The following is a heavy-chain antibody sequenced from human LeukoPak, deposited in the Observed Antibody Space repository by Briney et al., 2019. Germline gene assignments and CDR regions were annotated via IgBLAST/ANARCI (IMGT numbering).Heavy chain of an antibody. Sequence: PSETLSLTCAVSGGSISSSSWWSWVRQPPGKGLEWIGYIYYSGCTNYNPSLKSRVTISVDTSKNQFSLKLSSVTAADTAVYYCARRRVAGNYYYYYMDVWGKGTTVTVSS. D-gene: IGHD6-19*01. CDR1: GGSISSSSW. V-gene: IGHV4-4*02. CDR3: ARRRVAGNYYYYYMDV. CDR2: IYYSGCT. J-gene: IGHJ6*03.